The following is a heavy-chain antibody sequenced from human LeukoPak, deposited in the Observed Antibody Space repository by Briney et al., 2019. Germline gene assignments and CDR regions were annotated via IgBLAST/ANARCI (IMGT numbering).Heavy chain of an antibody. D-gene: IGHD4-17*01. Sequence: GGSLRLSCAASGFTFSSYSMNWVRQAPGKRLEWVSSISSSSSYIYYADSVKGRFTISRDNAKNSLYLQMNSLRAEDTAVYYCARDGKWVTIPGYGAFDIWGQGTMVTVSS. CDR2: ISSSSSYI. J-gene: IGHJ3*02. CDR3: ARDGKWVTIPGYGAFDI. CDR1: GFTFSSYS. V-gene: IGHV3-21*01.